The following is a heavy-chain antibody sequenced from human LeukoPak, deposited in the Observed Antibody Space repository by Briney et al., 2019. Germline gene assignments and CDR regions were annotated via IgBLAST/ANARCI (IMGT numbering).Heavy chain of an antibody. D-gene: IGHD6-13*01. Sequence: GGSLRLSCAASGLTFSSYAMSWVRQAPGKGLEWVSAISGSGGSTYYADSVKGRFTISRDNSKNTLYLQMNSLRAEDTAVYYCAKLSSWYQYNWFDPWGQGTLVTVSS. V-gene: IGHV3-23*01. CDR1: GLTFSSYA. CDR2: ISGSGGST. CDR3: AKLSSWYQYNWFDP. J-gene: IGHJ5*02.